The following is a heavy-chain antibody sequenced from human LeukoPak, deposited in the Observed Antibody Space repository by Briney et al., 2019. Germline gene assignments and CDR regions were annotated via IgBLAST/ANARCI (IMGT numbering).Heavy chain of an antibody. V-gene: IGHV3-23*01. CDR1: GFTFSSYA. D-gene: IGHD5-12*01. Sequence: HPGGSLRLSCAASGFTFSSYAMNWVRQAPGKGLEWVSSISSSSSYIYYADSVKGRFTISRDNSKNTLYLQMNSLRAEDTAVYYCAKGRRTKGGYDYLDAFDIWGQGTMVTVSS. J-gene: IGHJ3*02. CDR3: AKGRRTKGGYDYLDAFDI. CDR2: ISSSSSYI.